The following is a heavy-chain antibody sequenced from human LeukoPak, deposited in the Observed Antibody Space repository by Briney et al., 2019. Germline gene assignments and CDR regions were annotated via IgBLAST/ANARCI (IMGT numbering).Heavy chain of an antibody. D-gene: IGHD3-16*01. CDR2: ISSYNGNT. Sequence: ASVTVSCTPSGYTFTNYGISWVRQAPGQGLEWMGWISSYNGNTNYAQKLQGRVTMSTDTSTGTAYMELRSLRSDDTAVYYCARDSLITLGGVTPYYYYGMDVWGQGTTVTVSS. J-gene: IGHJ6*02. CDR1: GYTFTNYG. CDR3: ARDSLITLGGVTPYYYYGMDV. V-gene: IGHV1-18*01.